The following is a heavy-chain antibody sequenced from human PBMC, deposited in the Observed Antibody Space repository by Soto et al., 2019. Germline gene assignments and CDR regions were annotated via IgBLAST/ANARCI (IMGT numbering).Heavy chain of an antibody. D-gene: IGHD3-3*01. V-gene: IGHV4-31*03. Sequence: SETLSLTCTVSGGSISSGGYYWSWIRQHPGKGLEWIGYIYYSGSTYYNPSLKSRVTISVDTSKNQFSLKLSSVTAADTAVYYCARVLYFGVPRVWFDPWGQGTLVTVSS. CDR1: GGSISSGGYY. CDR3: ARVLYFGVPRVWFDP. J-gene: IGHJ5*02. CDR2: IYYSGST.